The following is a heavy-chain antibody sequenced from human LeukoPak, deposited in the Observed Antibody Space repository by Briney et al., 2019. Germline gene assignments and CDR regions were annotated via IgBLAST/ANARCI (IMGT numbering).Heavy chain of an antibody. CDR3: ARDLAVAGSNPFAQTDDY. D-gene: IGHD6-19*01. Sequence: GGSLRLSCAASGFTFSTYWMTWVRQAPGKGLEWVANIKQDGSEKYFVDSVKGRFTISRDNAKNSLYLQMNSLRAEDTAVYYCARDLAVAGSNPFAQTDDYWGQGTLVTVSS. V-gene: IGHV3-7*01. J-gene: IGHJ4*02. CDR1: GFTFSTYW. CDR2: IKQDGSEK.